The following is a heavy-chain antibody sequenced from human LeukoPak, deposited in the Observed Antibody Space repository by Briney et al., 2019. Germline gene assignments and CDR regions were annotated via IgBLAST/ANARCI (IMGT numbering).Heavy chain of an antibody. D-gene: IGHD6-6*01. V-gene: IGHV1-18*01. CDR1: GYTFTSYG. CDR3: ARDRSIAARPSFYFDY. J-gene: IGHJ4*02. CDR2: ISAYNGNT. Sequence: GASVKVSCKASGYTFTSYGISWVRQAPGQGLEWMGWISAYNGNTNYAQKLQGRVTMTRDTSTSTVYMELSSLRSEDTAVYYCARDRSIAARPSFYFDYWGQGTLVTVSS.